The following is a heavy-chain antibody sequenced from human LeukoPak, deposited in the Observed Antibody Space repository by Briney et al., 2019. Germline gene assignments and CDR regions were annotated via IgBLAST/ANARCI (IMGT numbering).Heavy chain of an antibody. CDR2: IYYSGST. V-gene: IGHV4-39*01. J-gene: IGHJ3*02. CDR1: GGSISSSSYY. Sequence: SGTLSLTCTVSGGSISSSSYYWGWIRQPPGKGLEWIGSIYYSGSTFYNPSLKSRVTISVDTSKNQFSLKLSSVTAADTAVYYCARLTIQLWLHDAFDIWGQGTMVTVSS. D-gene: IGHD5-18*01. CDR3: ARLTIQLWLHDAFDI.